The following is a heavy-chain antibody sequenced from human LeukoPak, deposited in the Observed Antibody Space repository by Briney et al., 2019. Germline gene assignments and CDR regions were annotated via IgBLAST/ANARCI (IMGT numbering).Heavy chain of an antibody. CDR2: ISGSSSDI. Sequence: GGSLRLSCAASGSTFSSYTNNWIRQAPGKGLEWVSSISGSSSDIYYADSVKGRFTISRDNSKNTLYLEMNSLRAGDPAVYYCASDRAVRYFDYWGQGTLVTVSS. V-gene: IGHV3-21*01. J-gene: IGHJ4*02. CDR1: GSTFSSYT. CDR3: ASDRAVRYFDY. D-gene: IGHD3-16*02.